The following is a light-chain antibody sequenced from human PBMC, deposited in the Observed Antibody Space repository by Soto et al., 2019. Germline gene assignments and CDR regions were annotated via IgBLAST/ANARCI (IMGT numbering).Light chain of an antibody. CDR3: ATWDDRLTAWV. Sequence: QSVLTQSPSVSGAPRQSVNISCSGNNSNIGSNAVHWYQQLPGKAPKLLMYYNDMLPSGVSDRFPGSKSGTSASLAISGLQSEDEGDYYCATWDDRLTAWVFGGGTQLTVL. J-gene: IGLJ3*02. CDR2: YND. CDR1: NSNIGSNA. V-gene: IGLV1-36*01.